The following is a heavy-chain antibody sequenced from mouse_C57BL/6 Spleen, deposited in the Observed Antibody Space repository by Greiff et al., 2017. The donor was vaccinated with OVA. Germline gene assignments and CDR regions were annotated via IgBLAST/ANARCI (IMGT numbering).Heavy chain of an antibody. CDR3: ARFDDGYYFDY. Sequence: QVQLQQSGAELVRPGASVKLSCKASGYTFTVYYINWVKQRPGQGLEWIARIYPGSGNTYYNEKFKGKATLTAEKSSSTAYMQLSSLTSEDSAVYFCARFDDGYYFDYWGQGTTLTVSS. V-gene: IGHV1-76*01. J-gene: IGHJ2*01. D-gene: IGHD2-3*01. CDR1: GYTFTVYY. CDR2: IYPGSGNT.